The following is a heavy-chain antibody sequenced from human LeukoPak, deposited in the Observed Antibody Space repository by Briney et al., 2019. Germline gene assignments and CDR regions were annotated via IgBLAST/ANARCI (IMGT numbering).Heavy chain of an antibody. Sequence: GGSLRLSCAASGFTFNRNGMNWVRQAPGRGLEWVSSISHSSGSTKYADSVKGRFTISRDNTKNTLYLQMTSLRADDTAIYYCAKDLGRYRNNYFDYWGQGTLVTVSS. J-gene: IGHJ4*02. CDR3: AKDLGRYRNNYFDY. D-gene: IGHD1-26*01. CDR1: GFTFNRNG. V-gene: IGHV3-23*01. CDR2: ISHSSGST.